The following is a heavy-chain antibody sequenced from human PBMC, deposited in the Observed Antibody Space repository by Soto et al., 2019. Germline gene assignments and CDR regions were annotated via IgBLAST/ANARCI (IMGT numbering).Heavy chain of an antibody. CDR2: ISGSGGST. D-gene: IGHD2-2*01. J-gene: IGHJ4*02. CDR1: GFTFSSYA. Sequence: GGSLRLSCAASGFTFSSYAMSWVRQAPGKGLEWVSAISGSGGSTYYADSVKGRFTISRDNSKNTLYLQMNSLRAEDTAVYYCAKDTSEGLLVPAAMRSIGFDYWGQGTLVTVSS. CDR3: AKDTSEGLLVPAAMRSIGFDY. V-gene: IGHV3-23*01.